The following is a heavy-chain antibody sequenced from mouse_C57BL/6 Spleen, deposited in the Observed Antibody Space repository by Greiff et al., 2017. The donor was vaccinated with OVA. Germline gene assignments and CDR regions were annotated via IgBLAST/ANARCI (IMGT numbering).Heavy chain of an antibody. V-gene: IGHV1-55*01. D-gene: IGHD2-5*01. CDR2: IYPGSGST. CDR1: GYTFTSYW. Sequence: QVQLQQSGAELVKPGASVKMSCKASGYTFTSYWITWVKQRPGQGLEWIGDIYPGSGSTNYNEKFKSKATLTVDTSSSTAYMQLSSLTSEDSAVYYCASGAYYSNPTWFAYWGQGTLVTVSA. J-gene: IGHJ3*01. CDR3: ASGAYYSNPTWFAY.